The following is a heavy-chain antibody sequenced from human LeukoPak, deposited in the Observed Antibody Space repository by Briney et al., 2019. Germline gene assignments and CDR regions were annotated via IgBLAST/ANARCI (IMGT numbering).Heavy chain of an antibody. CDR2: ISSSSSYI. D-gene: IGHD1-1*01. CDR3: ARDLTGTPGWFDP. J-gene: IGHJ5*02. V-gene: IGHV3-21*01. CDR1: GFTFSSYS. Sequence: GGSLRLSCAASGFTFSSYSMNWVRQAPGKGLEWVSSISSSSSYIYYADSVKGRFTISRDNAKNSLYLQMNSLRAEDTAVYYWARDLTGTPGWFDPWGQGTLVTVSS.